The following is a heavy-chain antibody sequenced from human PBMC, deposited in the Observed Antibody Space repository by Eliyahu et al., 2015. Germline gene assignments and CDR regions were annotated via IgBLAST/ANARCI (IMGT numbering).Heavy chain of an antibody. Sequence: EVQLLESGGGLVQPGGSLRLSXAASGFTFSSYAMSWVRQAPGKGLEWVSAISGSGGSTYYADSVKGRFTISRDNSKNTLYLQMNSLRAEDTAVYYCAKGGRFLEWEIDYWGQGTLVTVSS. D-gene: IGHD3-3*01. J-gene: IGHJ4*02. CDR2: ISGSGGST. V-gene: IGHV3-23*01. CDR3: AKGGRFLEWEIDY. CDR1: GFTFSSYA.